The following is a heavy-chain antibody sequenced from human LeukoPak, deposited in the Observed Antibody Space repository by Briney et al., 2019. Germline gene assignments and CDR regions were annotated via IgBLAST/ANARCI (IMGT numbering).Heavy chain of an antibody. J-gene: IGHJ4*02. CDR3: ARNSTGRFDN. CDR1: GFTFSNFG. Sequence: SGGSLRLSCAASGFTFSNFGMHWVRQAPGKGLEWAAFIWYDGSDKYYADSVKGRFSISRDNSKNTLYLEMNSLRSEDTAVYYCARNSTGRFDNWGQGTLVTVSS. V-gene: IGHV3-30*02. CDR2: IWYDGSDK. D-gene: IGHD2/OR15-2a*01.